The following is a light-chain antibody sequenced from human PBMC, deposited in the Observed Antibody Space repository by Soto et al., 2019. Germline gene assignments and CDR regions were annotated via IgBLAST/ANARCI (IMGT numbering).Light chain of an antibody. J-gene: IGLJ1*01. CDR1: SIDVGGYNY. CDR2: EVN. V-gene: IGLV2-8*01. CDR3: TSYAGGNNV. Sequence: QSALTQPPSASGSPGQSVTISCTGTSIDVGGYNYVSWDQQHPGKVPKLMVYEVNKRPSGVPDRFSGSKSGNTASLTVSGLQAEDEADYYCTSYAGGNNVFGTGTKVTVL.